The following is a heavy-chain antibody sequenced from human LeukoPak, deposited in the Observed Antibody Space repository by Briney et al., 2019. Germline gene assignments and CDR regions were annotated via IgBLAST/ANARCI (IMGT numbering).Heavy chain of an antibody. V-gene: IGHV3-30*18. J-gene: IGHJ4*02. CDR2: ISYDGSNK. CDR3: AKETQDIVVVPAAMRFDY. CDR1: GFTFSSYG. D-gene: IGHD2-2*01. Sequence: GGSLRLSCAASGFTFSSYGMHWVRQAPGKGLEWVAVISYDGSNKYYADSVKGRFTISRDNSKNTLYLQMNSPRAEDTAVYYCAKETQDIVVVPAAMRFDYWGQGTLVTVSS.